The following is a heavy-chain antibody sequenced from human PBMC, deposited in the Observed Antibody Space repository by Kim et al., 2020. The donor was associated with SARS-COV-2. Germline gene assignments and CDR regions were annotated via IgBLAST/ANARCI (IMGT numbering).Heavy chain of an antibody. CDR2: IYYSGST. D-gene: IGHD1-26*01. J-gene: IGHJ6*02. Sequence: SETLSLTCTVSGGSISSYYWSWIRQPPGKGLEWIGYIYYSGSTNYNPSLKSRVTISVDTSKNQFSLKLSSVTAADTAVYYCAREGYSGSRSYYYYYGMDVWGQGTTVTVSS. V-gene: IGHV4-59*01. CDR1: GGSISSYY. CDR3: AREGYSGSRSYYYYYGMDV.